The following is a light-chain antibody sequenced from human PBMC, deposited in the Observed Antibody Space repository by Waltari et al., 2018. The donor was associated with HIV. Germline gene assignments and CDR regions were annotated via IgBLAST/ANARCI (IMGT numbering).Light chain of an antibody. CDR1: PSVLYSSNNKNY. CDR3: QQYYSTPPT. CDR2: WAS. V-gene: IGKV4-1*01. J-gene: IGKJ1*01. Sequence: DIVMTQSPDSLAVSLVERATINCKSSPSVLYSSNNKNYLAWYQQKPGQPPKLLIYWASTRESGVPDRFSGSGSGTDFTLTISSLQAEDVAVYYCQQYYSTPPTFGQGTKVEIK.